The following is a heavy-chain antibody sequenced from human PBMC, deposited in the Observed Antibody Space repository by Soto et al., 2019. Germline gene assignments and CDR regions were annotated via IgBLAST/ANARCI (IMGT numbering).Heavy chain of an antibody. Sequence: EVHLEDSGGDLVQPGGSLRLSCSASGFIFGFYWMTWVRQAPGKGLEWVANIERHGNDKYYVESVTGRFTISRDNAQNSLFLQMNNLRAEDTAVYFCARIRATDYEIDYWGQGTLVTVSS. V-gene: IGHV3-7*01. CDR3: ARIRATDYEIDY. CDR2: IERHGNDK. J-gene: IGHJ4*02. CDR1: GFIFGFYW. D-gene: IGHD3-22*01.